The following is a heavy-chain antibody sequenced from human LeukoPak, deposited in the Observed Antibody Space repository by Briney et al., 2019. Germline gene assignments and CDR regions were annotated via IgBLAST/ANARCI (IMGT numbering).Heavy chain of an antibody. V-gene: IGHV5-51*01. CDR3: ARTYCGGDCYYTYFDY. J-gene: IGHJ4*02. Sequence: GESLKISCKGSGYSFTTFWIGWVRQMPGKGLEWMGIIYPGDSDTRYSPSFQGQVTISADKSISTAYLQWSSLKASDTAMYYCARTYCGGDCYYTYFDYWGQGTLVTVSS. CDR2: IYPGDSDT. CDR1: GYSFTTFW. D-gene: IGHD2-21*02.